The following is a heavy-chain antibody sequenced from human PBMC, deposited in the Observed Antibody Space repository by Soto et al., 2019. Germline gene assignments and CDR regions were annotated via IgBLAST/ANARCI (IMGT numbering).Heavy chain of an antibody. D-gene: IGHD4-17*01. CDR2: ISDYNGNT. CDR1: GYTFTSYG. Sequence: GASVKVSCKASGYTFTSYGISWVRQAPGQGLEWMGWISDYNGNTNYAQKLQGRFTMTTDTSTSTAYMELRSLRSDDTAVYYCARNQYGDSPSHRYGLDVWGQGTTVTVSS. J-gene: IGHJ6*02. V-gene: IGHV1-18*04. CDR3: ARNQYGDSPSHRYGLDV.